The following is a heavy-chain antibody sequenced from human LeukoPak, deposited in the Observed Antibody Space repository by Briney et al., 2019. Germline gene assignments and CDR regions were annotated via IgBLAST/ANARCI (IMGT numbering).Heavy chain of an antibody. D-gene: IGHD6-19*01. V-gene: IGHV3-23*01. Sequence: GGSLRLSCAASGFIFSSCAMSWVRQAPGKGLEWVSAISPSSDSTSYADSVKGRFTIFRDNSNNMVYMQMNSLRVEDTAVYYCAKYGNSGWNDAFDIWGHGTMVTVSS. J-gene: IGHJ3*02. CDR1: GFIFSSCA. CDR3: AKYGNSGWNDAFDI. CDR2: ISPSSDST.